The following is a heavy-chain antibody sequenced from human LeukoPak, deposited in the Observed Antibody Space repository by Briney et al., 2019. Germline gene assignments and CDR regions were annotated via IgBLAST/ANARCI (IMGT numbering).Heavy chain of an antibody. J-gene: IGHJ4*02. D-gene: IGHD6-13*01. CDR2: ISSSSSYI. V-gene: IGHV3-21*01. CDR1: GFTFSSYS. Sequence: PGGSLRLSCAASGFTFSSYSMNWVRQAPGKGLEWVSSISSSSSYIYYADSVKGRFTISRDNAKNSLYLQMNSLRAEDTAVYYCARELAAAGGFDYWGQGTLVTVSS. CDR3: ARELAAAGGFDY.